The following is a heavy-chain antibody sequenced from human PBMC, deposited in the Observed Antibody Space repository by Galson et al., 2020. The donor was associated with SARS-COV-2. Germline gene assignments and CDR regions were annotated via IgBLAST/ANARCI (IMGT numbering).Heavy chain of an antibody. J-gene: IGHJ1*01. CDR3: ARDAGLLAEYFQH. V-gene: IGHV3-30-3*01. Sequence: GESLKISCAASGFTFSSYAMHWVRQAPGKGLEWVAVISYDGSNKYYADSVKGRFTISRDNSKNTLYLQMNSLRAEDTAVYYCARDAGLLAEYFQHWGQGTLVTVSS. CDR2: ISYDGSNK. CDR1: GFTFSSYA. D-gene: IGHD2-15*01.